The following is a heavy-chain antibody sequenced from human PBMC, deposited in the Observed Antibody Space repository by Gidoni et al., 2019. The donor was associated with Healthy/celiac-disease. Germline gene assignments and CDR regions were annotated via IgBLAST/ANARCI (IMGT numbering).Heavy chain of an antibody. CDR2: IKQDGSEK. J-gene: IGHJ6*02. CDR3: ARGSIPGGMDV. CDR1: GFTFSRYW. Sequence: EVQLVESGGGLVHPGGSLRLSCAASGFTFSRYWMSWVRQAPGKGLEWVANIKQDGSEKYYVDSVKGRFTISRDNAKNSLYLQMNSLRAEDTAVYYCARGSIPGGMDVWGQGTTVTVSS. D-gene: IGHD3-3*02. V-gene: IGHV3-7*01.